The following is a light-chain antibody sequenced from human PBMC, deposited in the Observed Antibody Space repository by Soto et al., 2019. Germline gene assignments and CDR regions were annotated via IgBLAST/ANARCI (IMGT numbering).Light chain of an antibody. J-gene: IGKJ1*01. Sequence: EIVMTQSPATLSVSPGERATLSCRASQSVSSNLAWYQQKPGQAPSLLIYGASTRATGIPARFSGSGSGTDFTLTISSLQSEEFAVYYCQQYNKWHRTFGQGTKVDIK. CDR3: QQYNKWHRT. CDR1: QSVSSN. V-gene: IGKV3-15*01. CDR2: GAS.